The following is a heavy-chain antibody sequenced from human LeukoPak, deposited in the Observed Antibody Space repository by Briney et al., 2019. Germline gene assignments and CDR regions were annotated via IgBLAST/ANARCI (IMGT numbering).Heavy chain of an antibody. V-gene: IGHV4-59*01. J-gene: IGHJ4*02. CDR3: AGAQDTFGGVIALDY. Sequence: PSETLSLTCTVSGGPISSYYWSWIRQPPGKGLEWIGYIYYSGSTNYNPSLKSRVTISVDTSKNQFSLKLSSVTAADTAVYYCAGAQDTFGGVIALDYWGQGTLVTVSS. CDR2: IYYSGST. D-gene: IGHD3-16*02. CDR1: GGPISSYY.